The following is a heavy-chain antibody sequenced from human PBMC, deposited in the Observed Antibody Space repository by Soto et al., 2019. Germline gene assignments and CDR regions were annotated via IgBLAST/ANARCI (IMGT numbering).Heavy chain of an antibody. D-gene: IGHD3-22*01. CDR3: ARPTRYYYDSSGQSAWFDP. Sequence: GASVKVSCKAIGYSFTSHYMHWVRQAPGQGLEWMGGIIPIFGTANYAQKFQGRVTITADESTSTAYMELSSLRSEDTAVYYCARPTRYYYDSSGQSAWFDPWGQGTLVTVSS. J-gene: IGHJ5*02. V-gene: IGHV1-69*13. CDR1: GYSFTSHY. CDR2: IIPIFGTA.